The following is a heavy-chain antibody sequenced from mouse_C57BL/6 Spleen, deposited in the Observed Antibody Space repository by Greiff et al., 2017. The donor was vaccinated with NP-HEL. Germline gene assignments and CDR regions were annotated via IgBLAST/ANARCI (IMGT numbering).Heavy chain of an antibody. Sequence: QVQLQQSGAELVMPGASVKLSCKASGYTFTSYWMHWVKQRPGQGLEWIGEIDPSDSYTNYNQKFKGKSTLTVDKSSSTAYMQLSSLTSEDSAVYYCARLWSSYFDYWGQGTTLTVSS. D-gene: IGHD1-1*02. CDR3: ARLWSSYFDY. CDR2: IDPSDSYT. CDR1: GYTFTSYW. V-gene: IGHV1-69*01. J-gene: IGHJ2*01.